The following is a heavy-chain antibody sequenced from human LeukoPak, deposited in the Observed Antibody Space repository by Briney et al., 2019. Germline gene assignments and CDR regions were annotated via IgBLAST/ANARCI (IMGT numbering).Heavy chain of an antibody. Sequence: ASVKVSCKASGYTFSGYYMHWVRQAPGQGLEWMGWINPNSGGTNYAQKLQGRVTMTTDTSTSTAYMELRSLRSDDTAVYYCARADYYDSSGYYRRRPRPLESDYWGQGTLVTVSS. CDR1: GYTFSGYY. J-gene: IGHJ4*02. D-gene: IGHD3-22*01. CDR3: ARADYYDSSGYYRRRPRPLESDY. V-gene: IGHV1-2*02. CDR2: INPNSGGT.